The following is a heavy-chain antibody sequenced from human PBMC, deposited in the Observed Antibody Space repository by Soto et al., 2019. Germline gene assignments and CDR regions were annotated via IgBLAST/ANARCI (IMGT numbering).Heavy chain of an antibody. CDR3: ARGQIPTGFDY. J-gene: IGHJ4*02. CDR1: GGSISSYY. Sequence: QVQLQESGPGLVKPSETLSLTCTVSGGSISSYYWSWIRQPPGKGLEWIGYIYYSGSTNYNPSLESRVTISVDTSKNQFSLKLSSVTAADTAVYYCARGQIPTGFDYWGQGTLVTVSS. V-gene: IGHV4-59*01. CDR2: IYYSGST.